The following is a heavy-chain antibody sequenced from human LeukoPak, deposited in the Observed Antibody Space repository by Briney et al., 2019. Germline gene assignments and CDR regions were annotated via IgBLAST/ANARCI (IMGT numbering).Heavy chain of an antibody. V-gene: IGHV3-74*03. CDR3: AREGRASGYDFDC. CDR2: INSDGSSI. CDR1: GFTFRRYW. J-gene: IGHJ4*02. Sequence: GGSLRLSCAASGFTFRRYWMHWVRQAPGKGLVWVSRINSDGSSITYADSVKGRFTISRDNAKNTLYLQMNSLRVEDTAVYYCAREGRASGYDFDCWGQGTLVTVSS. D-gene: IGHD5-12*01.